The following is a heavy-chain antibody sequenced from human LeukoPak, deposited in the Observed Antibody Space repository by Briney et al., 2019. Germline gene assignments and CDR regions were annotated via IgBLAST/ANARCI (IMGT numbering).Heavy chain of an antibody. V-gene: IGHV1-2*02. CDR1: GYTFTSYY. CDR2: INPNSGGT. CDR3: AREAWEGSSQSYNWFDP. Sequence: ASVKVSCKASGYTFTSYYMHWVRQAPGQGLEWMGWINPNSGGTNYAQKFQGRVTMTRDTSISTAYMELSRLRSDDTAVYYCAREAWEGSSQSYNWFDPWGQGTLVTVSS. D-gene: IGHD1-26*01. J-gene: IGHJ5*02.